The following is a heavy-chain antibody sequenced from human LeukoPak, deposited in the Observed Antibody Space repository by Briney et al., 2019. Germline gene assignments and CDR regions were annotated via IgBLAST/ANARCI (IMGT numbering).Heavy chain of an antibody. CDR2: IYYSGTT. CDR3: ARIEGQQLVDRDYYGMDV. J-gene: IGHJ6*02. V-gene: IGHV4-59*08. D-gene: IGHD6-13*01. CDR1: SGSVSSYY. Sequence: SETLSLTCTVSSGSVSSYYWSWIRQPPGKGLEWIGYIYYSGTTNYNPSLKSRVTMSIDTSKNQFSLELSSVTAADTAVYYCARIEGQQLVDRDYYGMDVWGQGTTVTVSS.